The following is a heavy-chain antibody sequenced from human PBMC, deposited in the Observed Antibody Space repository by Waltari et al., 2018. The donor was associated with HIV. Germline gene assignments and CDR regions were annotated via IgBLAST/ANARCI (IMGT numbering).Heavy chain of an antibody. V-gene: IGHV4-39*01. Sequence: QLQLQESGPGLVKPSETLSLTCTVSGGSISSRGFYWGWFRQPPGKGLEWIATLYYSGSTYYNPSLKSRVTIAVDTSKNQFSRNLSSVTAADTAVYFCARLLYYDSSASYGGAWGQGTLVTVSS. CDR2: LYYSGST. D-gene: IGHD3-22*01. CDR3: ARLLYYDSSASYGGA. J-gene: IGHJ5*02. CDR1: GGSISSRGFY.